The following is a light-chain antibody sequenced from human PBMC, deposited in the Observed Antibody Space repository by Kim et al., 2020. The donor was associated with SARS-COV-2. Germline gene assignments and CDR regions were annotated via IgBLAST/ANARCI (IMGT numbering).Light chain of an antibody. V-gene: IGLV2-11*01. J-gene: IGLJ3*02. CDR2: DVR. Sequence: GQSVNIPCTGTSNDIGGYNSVSWCQQHPGKAPKLVIYDVRQRPSGVPDRFSGSKSGNTASLTISGLQAEDEADYYCCSYAGSYTLVFGGGTQVTVL. CDR1: SNDIGGYNS. CDR3: CSYAGSYTLV.